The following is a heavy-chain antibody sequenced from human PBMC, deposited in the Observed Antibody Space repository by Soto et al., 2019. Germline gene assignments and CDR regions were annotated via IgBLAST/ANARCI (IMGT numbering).Heavy chain of an antibody. CDR3: ARTGAYYYDSSGYYAFDI. J-gene: IGHJ3*02. D-gene: IGHD3-22*01. CDR2: ISAYNGNT. CDR1: GYTFTSYG. V-gene: IGHV1-18*01. Sequence: QVQLVQSGAEVKKPGASVKVSCKASGYTFTSYGISWVRQAPGQGLEWMGWISAYNGNTNYAQKLQGRVTMTTDTFTSTAYMELRSLRSVDTAVYYCARTGAYYYDSSGYYAFDIWGQGTMVTVSS.